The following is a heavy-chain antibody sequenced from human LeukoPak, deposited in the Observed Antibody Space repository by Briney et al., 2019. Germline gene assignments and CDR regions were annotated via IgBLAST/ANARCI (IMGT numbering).Heavy chain of an antibody. CDR2: IWYDGSNK. V-gene: IGHV3-33*01. CDR1: GFTFSSYG. D-gene: IGHD2-15*01. Sequence: GGSLRLSCAASGFTFSSYGMHWVRQAPGKGLEWVAVIWYDGSNKYYADSVKGRCTISRDNSKNTLYLQMNSLRAEDTAVYYCARGYCSGGSCLFDYWGQGTLVTVSS. CDR3: ARGYCSGGSCLFDY. J-gene: IGHJ4*02.